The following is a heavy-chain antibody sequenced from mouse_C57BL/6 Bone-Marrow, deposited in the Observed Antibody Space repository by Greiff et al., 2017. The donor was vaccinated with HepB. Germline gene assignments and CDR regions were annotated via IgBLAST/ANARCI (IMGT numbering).Heavy chain of an antibody. V-gene: IGHV3-6*01. CDR3: ARDGLHYAMDY. CDR1: GYSITSGYY. CDR2: ISYDGSN. Sequence: DVKLQESGPGLVKPSQSLSLTCSVTGYSITSGYYWNWIRQFPGNKLEWMGYISYDGSNNYNPSLKNRISITRDTSKNQFFLKLNSVTTEDTATYYCARDGLHYAMDYWGQGTSVTVSS. J-gene: IGHJ4*01.